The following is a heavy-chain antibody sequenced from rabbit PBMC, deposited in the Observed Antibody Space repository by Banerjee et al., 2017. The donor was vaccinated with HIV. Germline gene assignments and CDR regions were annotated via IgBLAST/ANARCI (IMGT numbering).Heavy chain of an antibody. CDR2: IYAGSSGKT. V-gene: IGHV1S40*01. CDR3: ARDLAGVIGWNFNL. J-gene: IGHJ4*01. D-gene: IGHD4-1*01. CDR1: GFDLNSLYY. Sequence: QSLEESGGGLVQPEGSLTLTCTASGFDLNSLYYMCWVRQAPGKGLQWIACIYAGSSGKTFYASWAKGRFTISKTSSTTVTLQMTSLTAADTATYFCARDLAGVIGWNFNLWGQGPWSPS.